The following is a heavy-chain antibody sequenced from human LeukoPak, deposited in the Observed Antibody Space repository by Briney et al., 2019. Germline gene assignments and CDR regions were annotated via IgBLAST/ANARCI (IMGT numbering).Heavy chain of an antibody. CDR1: GGTFNNSA. CDR3: ARGTRGYFDY. V-gene: IGHV1-8*02. CDR2: MNPNSGNT. J-gene: IGHJ4*02. Sequence: ASVKVSCKTSGGTFNNSAISWVRQATRQGLEWMGWMNPNSGNTGYAQKFQGRVTMTRNTSISTAYMELSSLRSEDTAVYYCARGTRGYFDYWGQGTLVTVSS. D-gene: IGHD5-24*01.